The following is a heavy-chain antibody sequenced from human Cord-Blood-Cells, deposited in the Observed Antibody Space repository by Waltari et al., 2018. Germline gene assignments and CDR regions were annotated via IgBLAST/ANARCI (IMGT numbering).Heavy chain of an antibody. CDR2: INAGNGNT. V-gene: IGHV1-3*01. D-gene: IGHD3-22*01. J-gene: IGHJ4*02. CDR3: ARDQYDSSGYYYY. Sequence: QVQLVQSGAEVKKTGASVKVSCKASGYTFTSYAMHWVRQAPGQRLEWMGWINAGNGNTKYSQKFQGRVTITRDTSASTAYMELSSLRSEDTAVYYCARDQYDSSGYYYYWGQGTLVTVSS. CDR1: GYTFTSYA.